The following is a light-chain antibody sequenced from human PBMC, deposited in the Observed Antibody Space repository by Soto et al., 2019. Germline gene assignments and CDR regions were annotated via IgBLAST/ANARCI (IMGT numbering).Light chain of an antibody. Sequence: QSVLTQPPSVSGSPGQSVTISCTGTSSDVGSYNRVSWYQQPPGTAPKLMIYEVSNRPSGVPDRFSGSKSGNTASLSISGLQAGDEADYYCLSYTSSNSYVFATGTKLTVL. V-gene: IGLV2-18*02. CDR2: EVS. J-gene: IGLJ1*01. CDR1: SSDVGSYNR. CDR3: LSYTSSNSYV.